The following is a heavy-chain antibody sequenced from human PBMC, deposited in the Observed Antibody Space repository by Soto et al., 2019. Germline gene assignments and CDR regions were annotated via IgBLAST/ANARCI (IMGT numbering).Heavy chain of an antibody. CDR1: GYSFNSYW. J-gene: IGHJ4*02. CDR2: IDPSDSYT. CDR3: ARPLTGTTPLDY. D-gene: IGHD1-7*01. Sequence: GESLKISCKGSGYSFNSYWISWVRQMPGKGLEWMGRIDPSDSYTKYSPSFQGHVTISADKSISTAYLQWSSLKASDTAMYYCARPLTGTTPLDYWGQGALVTVSS. V-gene: IGHV5-10-1*01.